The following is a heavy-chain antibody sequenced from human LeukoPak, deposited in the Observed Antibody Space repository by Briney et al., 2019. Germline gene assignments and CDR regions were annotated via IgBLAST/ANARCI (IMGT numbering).Heavy chain of an antibody. D-gene: IGHD3-22*01. CDR1: GGTFSSYA. J-gene: IGHJ4*02. Sequence: SVKVSCTASGGTFSSYAISWVRQAPGQGLEWMGRIIPILGIANYAQKFQGRVTITADKSTSTAYMELSSLRSEDTAVYYCARDPLPMIVERGPDYWGQGTLVTVSS. V-gene: IGHV1-69*04. CDR3: ARDPLPMIVERGPDY. CDR2: IIPILGIA.